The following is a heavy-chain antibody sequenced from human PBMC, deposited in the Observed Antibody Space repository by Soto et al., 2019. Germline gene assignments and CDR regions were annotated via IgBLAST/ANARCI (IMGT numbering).Heavy chain of an antibody. V-gene: IGHV1-18*01. D-gene: IGHD3-16*01. CDR3: AMVDVYVTPSPQDV. J-gene: IGHJ6*02. CDR1: GYTFTRYG. CDR2: INTYNGNT. Sequence: QVQLVQSGAEVKNPGASVKVSCKASGYTFTRYGIGWARQAPGQGLEWMGWINTYNGNTNYAQNVQGRVTLTTDTSPSTAYRELRSLRSNDTAIYYGAMVDVYVTPSPQDVWGQGTTVIVSS.